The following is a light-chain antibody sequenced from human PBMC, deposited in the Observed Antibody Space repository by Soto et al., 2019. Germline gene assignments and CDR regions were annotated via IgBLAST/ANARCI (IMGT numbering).Light chain of an antibody. Sequence: EIVMTQSPATLSVSPGERATLSCRASQSVGSNLAWYQQKPGQAPRLLIYGASTRATGIPARFSGSGSGTEVNLTITSLQSEDVAIYFCQQYNSWPPDRTFGQGTKVDIK. CDR3: QQYNSWPPDRT. CDR2: GAS. J-gene: IGKJ1*01. V-gene: IGKV3-15*01. CDR1: QSVGSN.